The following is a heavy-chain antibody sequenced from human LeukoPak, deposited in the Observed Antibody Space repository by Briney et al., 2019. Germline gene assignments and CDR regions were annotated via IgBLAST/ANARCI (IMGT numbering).Heavy chain of an antibody. D-gene: IGHD4-17*01. CDR3: AKDTADYGTYWYFDL. V-gene: IGHV3-9*01. CDR2: ISWNSGSI. J-gene: IGHJ2*01. Sequence: SLRLSCAASGFTFDDYAMHWVRQAPGKGLEWVSGISWNSGSIGYADSVKGRFTISRDNAKNSLYLQMNSLRAEDTALYYCAKDTADYGTYWYFDLWGRGTLVTVSS. CDR1: GFTFDDYA.